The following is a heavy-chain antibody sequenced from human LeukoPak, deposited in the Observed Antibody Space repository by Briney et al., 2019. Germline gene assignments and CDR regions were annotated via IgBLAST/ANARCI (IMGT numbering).Heavy chain of an antibody. CDR1: GFTFSSYG. CDR2: ISGSGGST. V-gene: IGHV3-23*01. CDR3: AKDPPRPRRAVAGPFDY. J-gene: IGHJ4*02. D-gene: IGHD6-19*01. Sequence: GGSLRLSCAASGFTFSSYGMSWVRQAPGKGLEWVSAISGSGGSTYYADSVKGRFTISRDNSKNTLYLQMNSLRAEDTAVYYCAKDPPRPRRAVAGPFDYWGQGTLVTVSS.